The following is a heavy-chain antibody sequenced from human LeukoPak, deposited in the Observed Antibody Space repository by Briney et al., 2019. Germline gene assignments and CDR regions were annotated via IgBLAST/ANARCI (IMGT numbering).Heavy chain of an antibody. Sequence: GESLKISCKGSGYNFNTYWVAWVRQAPGQRLEWMGWINAGNGNTKYSQKFQGRVTITRDTSASTAYMELSSLRSEDTAVYYCAREEIFDYWGQGTLVTVSS. CDR1: GYNFNTYW. J-gene: IGHJ4*02. CDR2: INAGNGNT. CDR3: AREEIFDY. V-gene: IGHV1-3*01.